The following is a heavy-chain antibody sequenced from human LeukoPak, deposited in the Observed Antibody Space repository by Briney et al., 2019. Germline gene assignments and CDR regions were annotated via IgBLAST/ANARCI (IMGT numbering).Heavy chain of an antibody. J-gene: IGHJ6*02. V-gene: IGHV3-48*02. CDR2: IGSSSRTI. D-gene: IGHD6-6*01. Sequence: QAGGSLRLSCAASGFTFSSHRMNWVRQAPGKGLEWVSYIGSSSRTIYYADSVKGRFTISRDNAKNSLYLQMNSLRDADTAVYYCTRDKLAIEYTSSSGYYYYYGLDVWGQGTTVTVSS. CDR1: GFTFSSHR. CDR3: TRDKLAIEYTSSSGYYYYYGLDV.